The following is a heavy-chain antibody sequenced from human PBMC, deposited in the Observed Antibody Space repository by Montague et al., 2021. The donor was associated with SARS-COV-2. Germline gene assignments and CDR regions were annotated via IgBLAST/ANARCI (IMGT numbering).Heavy chain of an antibody. J-gene: IGHJ4*02. CDR1: GVSVTDYY. V-gene: IGHV4-59*08. D-gene: IGHD3-9*01. CDR3: LRHPHYEGLNGASDV. Sequence: SETLSLTCTVSGVSVTDYYWCWIRQPPRKGLEWVGDVLYNNGTNFNPSLKSRVAISVDTYKNQFSLRLTSVTAADTAFYYCLRHPHYEGLNGASDVWDQGTLVTVSS. CDR2: VLYNNGT.